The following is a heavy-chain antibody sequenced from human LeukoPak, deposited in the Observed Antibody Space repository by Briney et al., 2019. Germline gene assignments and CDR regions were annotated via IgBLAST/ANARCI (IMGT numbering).Heavy chain of an antibody. J-gene: IGHJ4*02. Sequence: SETLSLTCAVYGGSFSGYYWSWIRQPPGKGLEWIGEINHSGSTNYNPSLKSRVTISVDTSKNQFSLKLSSVTAADTAVYYCARELPGGHYFDYWGQGTLVTVSS. CDR1: GGSFSGYY. D-gene: IGHD3-10*01. V-gene: IGHV4-34*01. CDR2: INHSGST. CDR3: ARELPGGHYFDY.